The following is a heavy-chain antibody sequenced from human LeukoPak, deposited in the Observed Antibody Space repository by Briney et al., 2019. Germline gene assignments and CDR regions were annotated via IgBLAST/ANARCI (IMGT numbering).Heavy chain of an antibody. D-gene: IGHD3-22*01. Sequence: GGSLTLSCAASGFTYSNYAMRWVRQARGKGREWVSAISSSGSNTYYADSGKGRFTISSDNSNNTLYLQMTSLPAEDTAVYYCVGSSDSSGYYFHYFDYWGQGTLVTVSS. J-gene: IGHJ4*02. CDR3: VGSSDSSGYYFHYFDY. CDR1: GFTYSNYA. V-gene: IGHV3-23*01. CDR2: ISSSGSNT.